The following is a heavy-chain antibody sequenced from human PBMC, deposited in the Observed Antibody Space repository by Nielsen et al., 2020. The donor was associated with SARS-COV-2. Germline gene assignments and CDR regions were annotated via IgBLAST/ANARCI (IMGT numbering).Heavy chain of an antibody. D-gene: IGHD3-10*01. CDR1: GGSISSGGYY. Sequence: SETLSLTCTVSGGSISSGGYYWSWIRQHPGKGLEWIGYIYYSGSTYYNPSLKSRVTISVDTSKNQFSLKLSPVTAADTAVYYCAREWRVWYGSGSYSWFDPWGQGTLVTVSS. J-gene: IGHJ5*02. V-gene: IGHV4-31*03. CDR3: AREWRVWYGSGSYSWFDP. CDR2: IYYSGST.